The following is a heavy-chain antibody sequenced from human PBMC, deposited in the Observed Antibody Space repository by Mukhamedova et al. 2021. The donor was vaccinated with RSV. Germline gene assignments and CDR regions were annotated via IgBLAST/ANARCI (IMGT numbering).Heavy chain of an antibody. D-gene: IGHD3-10*01. CDR3: ARGLYGSGSYLDDY. Sequence: GLEWVAVISYDGSNKYYADSVKGRFTISRDKSKNTLYLQMNSLRAEDTAVYYCARGLYGSGSYLDDYWGQGTLVTVSS. CDR2: ISYDGSNK. J-gene: IGHJ4*02. V-gene: IGHV3-30*04.